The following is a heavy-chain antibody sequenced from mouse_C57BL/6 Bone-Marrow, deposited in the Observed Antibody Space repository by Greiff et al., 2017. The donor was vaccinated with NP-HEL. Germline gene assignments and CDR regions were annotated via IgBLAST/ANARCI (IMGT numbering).Heavy chain of an antibody. CDR2: IDPENGDT. CDR3: TRSYGWFAY. V-gene: IGHV14-4*01. D-gene: IGHD1-1*01. CDR1: GFNITDDY. Sequence: EVQLQQSGAELVRPGASVKLSCTASGFNITDDYMHWVKQRPEQGLEWIGWIDPENGDTESASKFQGKATITADTSSNTAYLQLSSLTSEDTAVYYCTRSYGWFAYWGQGTLVTVSA. J-gene: IGHJ3*01.